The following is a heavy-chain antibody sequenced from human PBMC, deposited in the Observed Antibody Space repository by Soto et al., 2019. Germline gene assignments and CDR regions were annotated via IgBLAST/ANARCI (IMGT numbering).Heavy chain of an antibody. CDR3: ARGGSDTAMVTGY. J-gene: IGHJ4*02. V-gene: IGHV1-69*13. Sequence: SVKVSCKASGGTFSSYAISWVRQAPGQGLEWMGGIIPIFGTANYAQKFQGRVTITADESTSTAYMELSSLRSEDTAVYYCARGGSDTAMVTGYWGQGTLVTVSS. CDR2: IIPIFGTA. D-gene: IGHD5-18*01. CDR1: GGTFSSYA.